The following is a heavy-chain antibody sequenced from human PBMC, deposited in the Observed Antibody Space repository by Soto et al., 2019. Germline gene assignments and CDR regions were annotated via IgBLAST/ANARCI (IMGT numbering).Heavy chain of an antibody. Sequence: PGGPLSLSCAPSGFTYSCHAMHWVRQAPGKRLEWVAVISYDGSNKYYADSVKGRFTISRDNSKNTLYLQMNSLRAEDTAVYYCASGAFLEWTNFDYWGQGTLVTVSS. CDR2: ISYDGSNK. J-gene: IGHJ4*02. V-gene: IGHV3-30-3*01. CDR3: ASGAFLEWTNFDY. CDR1: GFTYSCHA. D-gene: IGHD3-3*02.